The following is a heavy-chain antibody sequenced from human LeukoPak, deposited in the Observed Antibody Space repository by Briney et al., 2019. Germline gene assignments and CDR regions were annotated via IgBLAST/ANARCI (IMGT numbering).Heavy chain of an antibody. V-gene: IGHV3-9*01. J-gene: IGHJ5*02. CDR1: GFTFDDYA. CDR3: ARDSTNVRFDP. CDR2: ISWNSGSI. Sequence: GGSLRLSCAASGFTFDDYAMHWVRQAPGKGLEWVSGISWNSGSIGYADSVKGRFTISRDNAKNSLYLQMNSLTAEDTAVYYCARDSTNVRFDPWGQGTLVTVSS. D-gene: IGHD2/OR15-2a*01.